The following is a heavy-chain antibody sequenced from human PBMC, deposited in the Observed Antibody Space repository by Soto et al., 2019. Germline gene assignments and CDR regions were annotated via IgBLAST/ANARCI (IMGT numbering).Heavy chain of an antibody. J-gene: IGHJ4*02. Sequence: TLSLTCAVYGGSFSGYYWSWIRQPPGKGLEWIGEINHSGSTNYNPSLKSRVTISVDTSKNQFSLKLSSVTAADTAVYYCARGDSSSSERATCFDYWGQGTLVTVSS. CDR1: GGSFSGYY. CDR3: ARGDSSSSERATCFDY. V-gene: IGHV4-34*01. CDR2: INHSGST. D-gene: IGHD6-6*01.